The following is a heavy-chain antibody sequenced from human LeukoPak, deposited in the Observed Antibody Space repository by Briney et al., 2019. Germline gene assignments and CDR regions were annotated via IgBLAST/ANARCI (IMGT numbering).Heavy chain of an antibody. Sequence: GGSLRLSCAASGFTFSGYAMSWVRQAPGKGLEWVSAISGSGGSTYYADSVKGRFTISRDNSKNTLYLQMNSLRAEDTAVYYCAKQVPYSGSYLYSDYWGQGTLVTVSS. V-gene: IGHV3-23*01. J-gene: IGHJ4*02. CDR1: GFTFSGYA. CDR3: AKQVPYSGSYLYSDY. D-gene: IGHD1-26*01. CDR2: ISGSGGST.